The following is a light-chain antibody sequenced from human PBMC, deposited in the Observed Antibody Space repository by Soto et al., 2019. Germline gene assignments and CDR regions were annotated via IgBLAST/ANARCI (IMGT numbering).Light chain of an antibody. V-gene: IGLV2-8*01. CDR1: SSYVGGYNY. CDR2: EVS. Sequence: VTISCTGTSSYVGGYNYVSWYQHHPGKAPKLMIYEVSKRPSGVPDRFSGSKSGNTASLTVSGLQADDEADYYCSSDAGNDKYVFGSGTKVTVL. CDR3: SSDAGNDKYV. J-gene: IGLJ1*01.